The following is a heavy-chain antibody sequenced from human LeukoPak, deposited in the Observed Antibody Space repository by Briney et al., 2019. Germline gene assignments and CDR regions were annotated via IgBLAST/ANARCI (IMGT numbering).Heavy chain of an antibody. Sequence: SETLSLTCAVYGGSFSGYYWSWIRQPPGKGLGWIGEINHSGSTNYNPSLKSRVTISVDTSKNQFSLKLSSVTAADTAVYYCARGDSYGYLTANYFDYWGQGTLVTVSS. D-gene: IGHD5-18*01. V-gene: IGHV4-34*01. CDR3: ARGDSYGYLTANYFDY. CDR1: GGSFSGYY. J-gene: IGHJ4*02. CDR2: INHSGST.